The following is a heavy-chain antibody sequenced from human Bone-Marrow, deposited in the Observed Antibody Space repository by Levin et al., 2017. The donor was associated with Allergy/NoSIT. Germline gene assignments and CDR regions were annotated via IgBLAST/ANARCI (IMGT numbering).Heavy chain of an antibody. V-gene: IGHV1-69*13. J-gene: IGHJ4*02. CDR3: AKEGSGTYSGDY. Sequence: VASVKVSCKVSGVTYTYYSISWVRQAPGQGLQWMGRIMPRFGSPQYAQDLLGRVTFTVDESTSTVYMELTRLRSNDTAVYYCAKEGSGTYSGDYWGQGTLVTVAS. CDR1: GVTYTYYS. CDR2: IMPRFGSP. D-gene: IGHD1-26*01.